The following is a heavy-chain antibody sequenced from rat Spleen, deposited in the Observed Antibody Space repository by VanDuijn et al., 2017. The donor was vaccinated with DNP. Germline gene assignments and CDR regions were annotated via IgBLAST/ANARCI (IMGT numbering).Heavy chain of an antibody. J-gene: IGHJ3*01. CDR3: TRLYGGYRGWFAY. CDR1: GFALTSYH. CDR2: IWSNGDT. Sequence: QVQLEESGPDLVQPSQTLSLTCTVSGFALTSYHVHWVRQPPGKGLEWMGVIWSNGDTSYSSALKSRLSTSRDTSKSQVFLKMNSLQTADTAIYFCTRLYGGYRGWFAYWGQGTLVTVSS. D-gene: IGHD1-11*01. V-gene: IGHV2-32*01.